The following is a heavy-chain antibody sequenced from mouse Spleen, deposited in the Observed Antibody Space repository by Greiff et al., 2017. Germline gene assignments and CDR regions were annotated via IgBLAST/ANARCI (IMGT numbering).Heavy chain of an antibody. CDR1: GYTFTSYW. V-gene: IGHV1-55*01. D-gene: IGHD1-2*01. Sequence: VQLQQPGAELVKPGASVKMSCKASGYTFTSYWITWVKQRPGQGLEWIGDLYPGSGSTNYNEKFKSKATLTVDTSSSTAYMQLSSLTSENTAVYYCARRHYYGSRGYAMDYWGQGTSVTVSS. CDR2: LYPGSGST. J-gene: IGHJ4*01. CDR3: ARRHYYGSRGYAMDY.